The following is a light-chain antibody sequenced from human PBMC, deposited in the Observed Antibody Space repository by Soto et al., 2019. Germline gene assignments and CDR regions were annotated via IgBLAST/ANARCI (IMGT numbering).Light chain of an antibody. Sequence: EIVLTQSPGTLSLSPGERATLSCRASQSVANNFLAWHQQKPGQTPRLLIYYISTRATGIPARFSGSGSGTEFTLTINSLQSEDSAVYYCQQHNQWPITFGQGTRLEIK. CDR3: QQHNQWPIT. V-gene: IGKV3D-15*01. CDR2: YIS. J-gene: IGKJ5*01. CDR1: QSVANN.